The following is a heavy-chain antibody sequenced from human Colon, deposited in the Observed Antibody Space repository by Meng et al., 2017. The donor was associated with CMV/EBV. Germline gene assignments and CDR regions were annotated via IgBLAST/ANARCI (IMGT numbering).Heavy chain of an antibody. CDR2: MSHDGRNI. V-gene: IGHV3-30-3*01. CDR1: GFTFSNYI. J-gene: IGHJ4*02. D-gene: IGHD4-17*01. Sequence: LSCAVSGFTFSNYIMRGGRQAPGKGVEWVAGMSHDGRNIYYPDSVGGRVTISRDNSKNIFYLKMNSLRPGDTAVYYCAREASFGDYDYWGQGTLVTVSS. CDR3: AREASFGDYDY.